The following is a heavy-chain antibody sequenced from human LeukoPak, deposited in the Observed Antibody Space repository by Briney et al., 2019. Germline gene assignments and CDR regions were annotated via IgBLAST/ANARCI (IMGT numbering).Heavy chain of an antibody. CDR3: AREFRVVMTAFLDY. J-gene: IGHJ4*02. V-gene: IGHV1-2*02. Sequence: GASVRVSCKASGYTFSDNYIHWVRQAPGQGLEWVGWIKPNTGATHYPKRFQGRVTMTRDTSVSTAYMELTSLRSDDTAVYFCAREFRVVMTAFLDYWGQGTLVIVSS. D-gene: IGHD2-21*02. CDR2: IKPNTGAT. CDR1: GYTFSDNY.